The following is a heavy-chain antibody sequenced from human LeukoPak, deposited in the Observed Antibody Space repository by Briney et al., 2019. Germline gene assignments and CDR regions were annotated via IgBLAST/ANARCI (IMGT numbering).Heavy chain of an antibody. D-gene: IGHD4-17*01. Sequence: SLKVSCKAPGGTFSSYAISWVRQAPGQGLEWMGGIIPIFGTANYAQKFQGRVTITTDESTSTAYMELSSLRSEDTDVYYCARDLWASPDYGDYSDYWGQGTLVTVSS. CDR1: GGTFSSYA. V-gene: IGHV1-69*05. CDR2: IIPIFGTA. CDR3: ARDLWASPDYGDYSDY. J-gene: IGHJ4*02.